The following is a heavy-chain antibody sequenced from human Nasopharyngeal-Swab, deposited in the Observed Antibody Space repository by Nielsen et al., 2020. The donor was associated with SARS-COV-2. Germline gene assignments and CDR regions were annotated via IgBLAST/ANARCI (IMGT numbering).Heavy chain of an antibody. V-gene: IGHV1-46*01. CDR2: INPSGGNT. Sequence: SVKVSCKASGYTFTSYYMHWVRQAPGQGLEWMGIINPSGGNTSYAQKFQGRVTMTRDTSTSTVYMELSSLRSEDTAVYYCARDVDSSGYYAWFDPWGQGTLVTVSS. CDR1: GYTFTSYY. J-gene: IGHJ5*02. CDR3: ARDVDSSGYYAWFDP. D-gene: IGHD3-22*01.